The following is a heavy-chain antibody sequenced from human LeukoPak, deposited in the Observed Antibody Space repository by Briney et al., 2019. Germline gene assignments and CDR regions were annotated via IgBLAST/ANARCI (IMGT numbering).Heavy chain of an antibody. J-gene: IGHJ6*02. D-gene: IGHD2-2*01. CDR2: ISNIGDTT. V-gene: IGHV3-64*01. Sequence: GGSLRLSCAASGFTFSTYALHWVRQAPGKGLECVSAISNIGDTTYYASSVKGRFTITRDNSKNTLSLQIGSLRAEDMAVYFCVRSRAVPAASDYYVYYGMDVWGQGTTVTVSS. CDR1: GFTFSTYA. CDR3: VRSRAVPAASDYYVYYGMDV.